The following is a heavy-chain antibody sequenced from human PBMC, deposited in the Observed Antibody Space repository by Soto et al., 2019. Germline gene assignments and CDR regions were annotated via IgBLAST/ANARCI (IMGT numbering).Heavy chain of an antibody. V-gene: IGHV5-10-1*01. CDR1: GYSFTTYW. J-gene: IGHJ4*02. Sequence: GESLKISCQGSGYSFTTYWISWVRQMPGKGLEWMGKIDPADSSTNYSPSFQGHITISRDNSKNTLYLQMNSLRAEDTAVYYCARGPDGRLWGQGTLVTVSS. D-gene: IGHD1-26*01. CDR2: IDPADSST. CDR3: ARGPDGRL.